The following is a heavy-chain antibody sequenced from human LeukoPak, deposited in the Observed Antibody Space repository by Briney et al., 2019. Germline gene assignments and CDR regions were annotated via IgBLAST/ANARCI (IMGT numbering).Heavy chain of an antibody. CDR3: AKEGYCSGGSCYGSPSFDY. D-gene: IGHD2-15*01. Sequence: PGGSLRLSCAASGFTFGIYAMSWVRQAPGKGLEWVSAISGSGGSTYYADSVKGRFTISRDNSKNTLYLQMNSLRAEDTAVYYCAKEGYCSGGSCYGSPSFDYRGQGTLVTVSS. CDR1: GFTFGIYA. J-gene: IGHJ4*02. CDR2: ISGSGGST. V-gene: IGHV3-23*01.